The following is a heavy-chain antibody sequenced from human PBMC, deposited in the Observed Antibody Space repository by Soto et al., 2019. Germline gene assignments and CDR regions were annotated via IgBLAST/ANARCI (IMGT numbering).Heavy chain of an antibody. D-gene: IGHD3-9*01. Sequence: SETLSHTCTVSGGSISSYYWSWIRQPPGKGLEWIGYIYYSGSTNYNPSLKSRVTISVDTSKNQFSLKLSSVTAADTAVYYCARVNILTGYPIFDYWGQGTLVTVSS. J-gene: IGHJ4*02. V-gene: IGHV4-59*01. CDR3: ARVNILTGYPIFDY. CDR2: IYYSGST. CDR1: GGSISSYY.